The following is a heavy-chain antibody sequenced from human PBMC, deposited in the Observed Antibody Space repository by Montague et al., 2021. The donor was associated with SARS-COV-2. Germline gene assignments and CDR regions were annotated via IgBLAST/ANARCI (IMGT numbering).Heavy chain of an antibody. CDR3: AREGLKRLLWFGEGYYYGMDV. D-gene: IGHD3-10*01. Sequence: SETLSLTCTVSGGSISSGDYYWSWIRQPPGKGLEWIGYIYYSGGTYYXPSLKSRVTISVDTSKNQFSLKLSSVTAADTAVYYCAREGLKRLLWFGEGYYYGMDVWGQGTTVTVSS. CDR1: GGSISSGDYY. V-gene: IGHV4-30-4*01. J-gene: IGHJ6*02. CDR2: IYYSGGT.